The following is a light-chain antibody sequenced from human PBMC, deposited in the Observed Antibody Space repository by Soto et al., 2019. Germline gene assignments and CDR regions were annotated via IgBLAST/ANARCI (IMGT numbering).Light chain of an antibody. CDR1: QTIRSNF. CDR3: QPYDCSSGYT. Sequence: EVVLTQSPATLSLSPGERATLSCRASQTIRSNFLTWYQQKPGQAPRLLLYTASTRAAGIPARFSGSGSVTDFTLTIIRLVPEGCAVYYYQPYDCSSGYTFGQAPKLQSK. V-gene: IGKV3-20*01. CDR2: TAS. J-gene: IGKJ2*01.